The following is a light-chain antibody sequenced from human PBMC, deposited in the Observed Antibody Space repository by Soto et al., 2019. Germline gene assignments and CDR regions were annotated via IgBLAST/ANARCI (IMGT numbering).Light chain of an antibody. V-gene: IGLV2-14*01. CDR3: ASFRSGTILV. J-gene: IGLJ1*01. CDR2: EVN. CDR1: RSDIGDSNF. Sequence: QSALTQPASVSGSPGQSVTISCTGPRSDIGDSNFISWYQHSPGKAPRLLIYEVNNRPSGVSRRFSGSKAVNTASLTISGLLEDDEADYFCASFRSGTILVFGSGTKLTVL.